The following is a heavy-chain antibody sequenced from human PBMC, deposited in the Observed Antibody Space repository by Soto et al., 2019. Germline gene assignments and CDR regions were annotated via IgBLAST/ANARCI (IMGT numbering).Heavy chain of an antibody. J-gene: IGHJ4*02. CDR1: GGTFSSFA. CDR2: IIPIFGTT. Sequence: QVQLVQSEAEVKKPGSSVKVSCKASGGTFSSFAVSWVRQAPGQGLEWMGGIIPIFGTTNYAQKFQGRVTITADESTSTAYMEVTTLRSEDTAVYYCARDRDHTYDYWGQGTLVTVSS. CDR3: ARDRDHTYDY. V-gene: IGHV1-69*01.